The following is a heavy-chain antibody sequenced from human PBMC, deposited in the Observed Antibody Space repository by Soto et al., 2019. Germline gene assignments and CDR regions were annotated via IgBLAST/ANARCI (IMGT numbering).Heavy chain of an antibody. CDR2: IIPIFETT. CDR1: GDIFSNYG. V-gene: IGHV1-69*01. CDR3: ASGYCANGVCHTVDGGDV. Sequence: QVQLVQSGAEVKKPGSSVKVSCKASGDIFSNYGFSWVRQAPGQGLEWMGRIIPIFETTTYAQKFQGRVTITADESTSTAYMELSSLTSEDTAVYYCASGYCANGVCHTVDGGDVWGQGTTVTVS. J-gene: IGHJ6*02. D-gene: IGHD2-8*01.